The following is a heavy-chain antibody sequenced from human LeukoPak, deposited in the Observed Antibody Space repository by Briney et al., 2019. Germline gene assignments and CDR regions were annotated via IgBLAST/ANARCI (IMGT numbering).Heavy chain of an antibody. CDR2: IYSGGST. D-gene: IGHD3-3*01. V-gene: IGHV3-53*01. CDR1: GFTVSSNY. Sequence: GGSLRLSCAASGFTVSSNYMSWVRQAPGKGLEWVSVIYSGGSTYYADSVKGRFTISRDNSKNTLYLQTNSLRAEDTAVYYCASFFWSGYYFDYWGQGTLVTVSS. CDR3: ASFFWSGYYFDY. J-gene: IGHJ4*02.